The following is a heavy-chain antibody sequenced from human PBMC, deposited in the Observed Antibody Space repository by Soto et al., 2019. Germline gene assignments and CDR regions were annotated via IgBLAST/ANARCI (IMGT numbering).Heavy chain of an antibody. J-gene: IGHJ5*02. CDR3: ARDYSYGDNWFDP. CDR2: ISSSSSYI. CDR1: GFTFSSYS. D-gene: IGHD5-18*01. Sequence: LRLSCAASGFTFSSYSMNWVRQAPGKGLEWVSSISSSSSYIYYADSVKGRFTISRDNAKNSLYLQMNSLRAEDTAVYYCARDYSYGDNWFDPWGQGTLVTVSS. V-gene: IGHV3-21*01.